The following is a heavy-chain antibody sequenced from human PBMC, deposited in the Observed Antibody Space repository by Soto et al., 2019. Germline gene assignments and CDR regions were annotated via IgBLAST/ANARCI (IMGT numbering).Heavy chain of an antibody. J-gene: IGHJ4*02. CDR1: GGTFSTYT. CDR3: AIDLYAYGSGSTLDC. Sequence: QVQLVQSGAEVKKPGSSVKVSCKASGGTFSTYTVSWVRQAPGQGLEWMGRIVPILGVPNYAQRFQGRVTITAENGKKTDHMELSCLRSEDSAGYYCAIDLYAYGSGSTLDCWGRGSLITVSS. CDR2: IVPILGVP. V-gene: IGHV1-69*08. D-gene: IGHD3-10*01.